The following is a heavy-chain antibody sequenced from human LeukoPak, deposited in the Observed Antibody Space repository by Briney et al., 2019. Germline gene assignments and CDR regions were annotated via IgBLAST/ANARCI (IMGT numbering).Heavy chain of an antibody. CDR1: GFTFSSYW. J-gene: IGHJ2*01. CDR2: IKQDGSGK. D-gene: IGHD2-2*01. Sequence: QPGGSLRLSCAASGFTFSSYWMNWVRQSPGKGLEWVADIKQDGSGKYYVDSVKGRFTISRDNAKNSLYLQMNSLRAEDTAVYYCARGSKPAAMIGPWYFDLWGRGTLVTVSS. V-gene: IGHV3-7*01. CDR3: ARGSKPAAMIGPWYFDL.